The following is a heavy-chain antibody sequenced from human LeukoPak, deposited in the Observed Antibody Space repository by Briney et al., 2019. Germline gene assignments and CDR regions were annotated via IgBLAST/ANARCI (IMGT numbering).Heavy chain of an antibody. CDR1: GGSISSYY. D-gene: IGHD4-17*01. V-gene: IGHV4-39*07. CDR2: IYYSGST. Sequence: SETLSLTCTVSGGSISSYYWGWIRQPPGKGLEWIGTIYYSGSTYYNPSLKSRVTISVDTSKNQFSLKLSSVTAADTAVYYCARVPTVTFFDYWGQGTLVTVSS. CDR3: ARVPTVTFFDY. J-gene: IGHJ4*02.